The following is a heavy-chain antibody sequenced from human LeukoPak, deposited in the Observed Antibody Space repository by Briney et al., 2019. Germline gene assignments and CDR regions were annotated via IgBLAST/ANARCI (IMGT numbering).Heavy chain of an antibody. D-gene: IGHD3-22*01. V-gene: IGHV3-20*04. CDR2: INWNGGST. J-gene: IGHJ4*02. CDR3: ARFGYDSSGYRPK. CDR1: GFTFDDYG. Sequence: VGSLRLSCAASGFTFDDYGTSWVRQAPGKGLEWFSGINWNGGSTGYADSVKGRFTISRDNAKNSLYLQMNSLRAEDTALYYCARFGYDSSGYRPKWGQGSLVTVSS.